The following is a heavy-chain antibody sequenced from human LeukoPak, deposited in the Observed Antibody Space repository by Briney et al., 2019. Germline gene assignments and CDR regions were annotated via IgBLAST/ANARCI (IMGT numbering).Heavy chain of an antibody. CDR2: INPNSGGT. J-gene: IGHJ4*02. Sequence: ASVKVSCKASGYTFIGNYMHRVRQAPGQGLEWMGWINPNSGGTNYAQKFQGRVTMTGDTSISTAYMELSRLRSDDTAVYYCARRGFGELLDYYFDYWGQGTLVTVSS. CDR1: GYTFIGNY. CDR3: ARRGFGELLDYYFDY. D-gene: IGHD3-10*01. V-gene: IGHV1-2*02.